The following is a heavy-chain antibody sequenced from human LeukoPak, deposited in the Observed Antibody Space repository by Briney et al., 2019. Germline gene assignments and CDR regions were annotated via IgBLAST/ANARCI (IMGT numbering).Heavy chain of an antibody. V-gene: IGHV3-64*01. CDR1: GFTFSSHG. Sequence: GGSLRLSCAASGFTFSSHGMHWVRQAPGKGLEYVAAINGNGGSTYYANSVKGRFTISRDNSKNTLYLQMGSLRPEDMAVYYCARGNKGYCYGSDIWGQGTMVTVSS. D-gene: IGHD5-18*01. J-gene: IGHJ3*02. CDR3: ARGNKGYCYGSDI. CDR2: INGNGGST.